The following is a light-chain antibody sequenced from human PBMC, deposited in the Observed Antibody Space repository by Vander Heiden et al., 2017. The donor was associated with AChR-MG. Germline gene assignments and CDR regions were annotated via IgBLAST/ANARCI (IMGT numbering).Light chain of an antibody. Sequence: QSAPTQPRSVSGSPGQSVTISCTGTSSDVGGYNYVSWYQQHPGKAPKLMIYDVSKRPSGVPDRFSGSKSGNTASLTISGLQAEDEADYYCCSYAGSYLVFGGGTKLTVL. CDR2: DVS. CDR3: CSYAGSYLV. CDR1: SSDVGGYNY. V-gene: IGLV2-11*01. J-gene: IGLJ2*01.